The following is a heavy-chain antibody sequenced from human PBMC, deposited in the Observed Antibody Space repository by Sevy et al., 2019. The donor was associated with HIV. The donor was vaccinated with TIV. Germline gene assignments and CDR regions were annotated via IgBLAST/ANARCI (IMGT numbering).Heavy chain of an antibody. CDR3: SGTREYYSDSYGYFDY. CDR2: FDPEDGER. V-gene: IGHV1-24*01. D-gene: IGHD3-22*01. CDR1: GHTLTDLS. J-gene: IGHJ4*02. Sequence: ASVKVSCKASGHTLTDLSMHWVRQAPGKGFEWIGRFDPEDGERIYAQKFQGRVTMTEDTSTDTAYMELSSLRSEDTAVYYCSGTREYYSDSYGYFDYWGQGTLVTVSS.